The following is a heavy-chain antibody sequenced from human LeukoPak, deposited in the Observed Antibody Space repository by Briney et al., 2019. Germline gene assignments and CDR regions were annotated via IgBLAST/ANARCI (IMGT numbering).Heavy chain of an antibody. CDR3: ARATSNKGGRFDY. CDR2: INHSGST. V-gene: IGHV4-34*01. Sequence: PSETLSLTCAVYGGSFSGYYWSWIRQPPGKGLEWIGEINHSGSTNYNPSLKSRVTISVDTSKNQFSLRLSSVTAADTAIYYCARATSNKGGRFDYWGQGTLVTVSS. CDR1: GGSFSGYY. D-gene: IGHD4-11*01. J-gene: IGHJ4*02.